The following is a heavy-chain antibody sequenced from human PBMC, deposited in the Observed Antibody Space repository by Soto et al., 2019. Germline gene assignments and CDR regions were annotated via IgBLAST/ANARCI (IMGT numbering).Heavy chain of an antibody. J-gene: IGHJ5*02. CDR1: GFSFSSYS. CDR2: ISSSASHI. D-gene: IGHD2-15*01. CDR3: ARGYTGYCSGGTCYWFDP. V-gene: IGHV3-21*01. Sequence: EVQLVESGGGLVKPGGSLRLSCAASGFSFSSYSMNWVRQAPGKGLEWVSSISSSASHINDAYSVKGRCTSSRDNAKTSLYLQMNSLRAVDTAVYYCARGYTGYCSGGTCYWFDPWGQGTLVTCSS.